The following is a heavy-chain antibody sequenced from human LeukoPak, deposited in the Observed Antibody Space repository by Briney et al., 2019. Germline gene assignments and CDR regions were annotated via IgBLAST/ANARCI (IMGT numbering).Heavy chain of an antibody. V-gene: IGHV3-30*01. Sequence: GGSLRLSCAASGFTFSSYAMHWVRQAPGKGLEWVAVISYDGSNKYYADSVKGRFTISRDNSKNTLYLQMNSLRAEDTAVYYCARDPHPYSSAPNWFDPWGQGTLVTVSS. CDR2: ISYDGSNK. CDR3: ARDPHPYSSAPNWFDP. J-gene: IGHJ5*02. CDR1: GFTFSSYA. D-gene: IGHD6-19*01.